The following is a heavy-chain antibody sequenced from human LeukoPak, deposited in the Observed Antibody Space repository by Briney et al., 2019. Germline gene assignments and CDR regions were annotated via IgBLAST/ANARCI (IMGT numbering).Heavy chain of an antibody. D-gene: IGHD2-21*01. V-gene: IGHV1-46*02. CDR3: ASGGAYRGGAFDL. CDR2: INPTSGRA. J-gene: IGHJ3*01. CDR1: GYIFNNFY. Sequence: ASVKVSCKASGYIFNNFYVHWVRQAPGQGLEWVGIINPTSGRASNAQKFQGRVTMTTDMSTSTLHMELTSLTSEDTAVYYCASGGAYRGGAFDLWGQGTLVTVSS.